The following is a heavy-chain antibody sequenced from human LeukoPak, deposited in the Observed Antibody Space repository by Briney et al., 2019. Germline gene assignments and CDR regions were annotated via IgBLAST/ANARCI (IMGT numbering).Heavy chain of an antibody. CDR3: ARDGGDYYD. D-gene: IGHD2-21*02. Sequence: SETLSLTCTVSDYSISSGYFWGWIRQPPGKGLEWIGTIYHSGSTYYNPSLKSRVTISVDTSKSQFSLNLSSVTAADTAVYYCARDGGDYYDWGQGTLVTVSS. V-gene: IGHV4-38-2*02. CDR2: IYHSGST. CDR1: DYSISSGYF. J-gene: IGHJ4*02.